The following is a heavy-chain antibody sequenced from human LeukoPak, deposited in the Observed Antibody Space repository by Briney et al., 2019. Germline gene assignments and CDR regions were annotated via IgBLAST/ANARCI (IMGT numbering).Heavy chain of an antibody. D-gene: IGHD6-6*01. V-gene: IGHV1-69*13. J-gene: IGHJ4*02. CDR1: GGTFSSYA. CDR2: IIPIFGTA. Sequence: ASVKVSCKASGGTFSSYAISWVRQAPGQGLEWMGGIIPIFGTANYAQKFQGRVTITADESTSTAYMELSSLRSEDTAVYYCARDGQLTNIFDYWGQGTLVTVSS. CDR3: ARDGQLTNIFDY.